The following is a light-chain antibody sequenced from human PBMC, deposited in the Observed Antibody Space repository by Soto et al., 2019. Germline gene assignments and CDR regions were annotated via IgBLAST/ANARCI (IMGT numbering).Light chain of an antibody. CDR1: SSDVGSYKY. J-gene: IGLJ1*01. Sequence: QSVLTQPASVSGSPGQSITISCTGTSSDVGSYKYVSWYQQHPGKAPKLMIYEVTYRPSGVSNRFSGSKSGNTASLTISGLQAEEEADYYCISYKSSSNYVFGTGTKVTVL. V-gene: IGLV2-14*01. CDR2: EVT. CDR3: ISYKSSSNYV.